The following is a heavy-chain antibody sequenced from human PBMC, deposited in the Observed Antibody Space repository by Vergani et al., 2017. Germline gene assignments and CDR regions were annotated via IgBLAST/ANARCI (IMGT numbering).Heavy chain of an antibody. V-gene: IGHV4-61*02. CDR1: GGSINSHNYY. CDR3: AGGRCLGGSCYKPLFDD. J-gene: IGHJ4*02. Sequence: QVQLQESGPGLVKPSQTLSLTCTVSGGSINSHNYYWSWIRQPAGKGLEWIGRFHNSGSTNYNPSLKSRVTMSEDTSKNQFSLNLTSVTAADTAVYFCAGGRCLGGSCYKPLFDDWGQGTLVTVSS. D-gene: IGHD2-15*01. CDR2: FHNSGST.